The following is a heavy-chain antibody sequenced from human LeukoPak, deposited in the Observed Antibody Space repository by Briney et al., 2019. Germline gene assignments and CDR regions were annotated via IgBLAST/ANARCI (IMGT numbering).Heavy chain of an antibody. CDR3: ARVDTGPIDY. CDR2: ISYDGSNK. J-gene: IGHJ4*02. CDR1: GFTFSSYA. D-gene: IGHD4-17*01. Sequence: GGSLRLSCAASGFTFSSYAMHWVRQAPGKGLEWVAVISYDGSNKYYADSVKGRFTISRDNSKNTLYLQMNSLRAEDTAVYYCARVDTGPIDYWGQGTLVTVSS. V-gene: IGHV3-30*01.